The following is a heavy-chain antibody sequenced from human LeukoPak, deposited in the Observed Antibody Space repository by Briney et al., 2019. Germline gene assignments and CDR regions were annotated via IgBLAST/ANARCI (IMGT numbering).Heavy chain of an antibody. CDR2: IYYSGSA. CDR3: ARTSGRPAALTFLFDY. D-gene: IGHD1-26*01. CDR1: GGSVNSGTYY. Sequence: SETLSLTCTVSGGSVNSGTYYWSWIRQPPGKGLEWIGNIYYSGSAYYNPSLKSRVTMSVDTSKNQFSLKLSSVTAADTAVYYCARTSGRPAALTFLFDYWGQGTLVTVSS. V-gene: IGHV4-39*07. J-gene: IGHJ4*02.